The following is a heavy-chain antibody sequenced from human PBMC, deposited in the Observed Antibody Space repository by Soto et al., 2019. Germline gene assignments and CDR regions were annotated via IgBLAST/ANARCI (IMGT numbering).Heavy chain of an antibody. CDR2: INGGTGQT. V-gene: IGHV1-3*01. D-gene: IGHD1-1*01. CDR3: ATGKGMEDNYYYSGMDI. Sequence: QVQVVQSGAEVKKPGASVKISCKASGYTFSTYAMHWVRQAPGQSLEWMGWINGGTGQTRYSQRFQDRVTITRDTTTKTTYMNLTTLTSQDTDVYYCATGKGMEDNYYYSGMDIWGQGTTVTVYS. CDR1: GYTFSTYA. J-gene: IGHJ6*02.